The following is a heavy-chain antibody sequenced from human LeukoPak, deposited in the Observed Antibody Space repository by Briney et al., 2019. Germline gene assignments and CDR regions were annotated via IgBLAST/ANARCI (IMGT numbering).Heavy chain of an antibody. CDR1: GFTFSSYA. Sequence: GRSLRLSCAASGFTFSSYAMHWVRQAPGKGLEWVAVTSYDGSNKHYADSVKGRFTISRDNSKNTLYLQMDSLRAEDTAVYYCARVREPGDYGFHVDLDYWGQGTLVTVSS. V-gene: IGHV3-30-3*01. CDR2: TSYDGSNK. CDR3: ARVREPGDYGFHVDLDY. D-gene: IGHD4-17*01. J-gene: IGHJ4*02.